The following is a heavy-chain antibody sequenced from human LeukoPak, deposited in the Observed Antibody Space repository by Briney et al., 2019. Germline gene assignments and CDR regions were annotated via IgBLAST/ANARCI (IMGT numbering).Heavy chain of an antibody. J-gene: IGHJ5*02. V-gene: IGHV3-23*01. CDR3: AKDRDLLFAHCWFDL. CDR1: GFTFSTYA. D-gene: IGHD3-10*01. CDR2: ISISGGSA. Sequence: GGSLRLSCAASGFTFSTYAMSWVRQAPGNGLEWVSGISISGGSAYYADSVKGRFTISRDNSKNTLYLQMNRLRAEDTAVYYCAKDRDLLFAHCWFDLWGQGILVTVSS.